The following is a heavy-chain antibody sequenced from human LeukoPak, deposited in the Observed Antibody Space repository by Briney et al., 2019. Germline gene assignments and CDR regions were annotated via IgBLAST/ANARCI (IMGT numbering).Heavy chain of an antibody. V-gene: IGHV5-51*01. CDR2: IYPGDSDT. CDR1: GYSFTSYW. J-gene: IGHJ4*02. CDR3: ARRAVDPVAGTQGFDY. D-gene: IGHD6-19*01. Sequence: GESLKISCKGSGYSFTSYWIGWVRQMPGKGLEWMGIIYPGDSDTRYSPSFQGQVTISADKSISTAYLQWSSLKASDTAMYYCARRAVDPVAGTQGFDYWGQGTLVTVPS.